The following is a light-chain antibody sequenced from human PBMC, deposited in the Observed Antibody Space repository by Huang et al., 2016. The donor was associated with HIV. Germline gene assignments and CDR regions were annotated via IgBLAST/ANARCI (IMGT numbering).Light chain of an antibody. CDR1: QSVGSN. CDR2: GAS. CDR3: QQYNNWPPKYT. Sequence: EVVMTQSPATLSVSPGEGATLSCRASQSVGSNLAWYQQKPGQAPRLLIYGASTRSTGIPARFSGSGSGTEFTLTISSLQSEDFAVYYCQQYNNWPPKYTFGQGTKLEIK. J-gene: IGKJ2*01. V-gene: IGKV3-15*01.